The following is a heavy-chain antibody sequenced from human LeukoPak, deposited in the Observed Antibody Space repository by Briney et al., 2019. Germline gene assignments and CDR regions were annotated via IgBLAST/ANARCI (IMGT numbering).Heavy chain of an antibody. CDR3: ARAGYDVLTGYCGAFDI. CDR1: GGSISSYY. Sequence: SETLSLTCTVSGGSISSYYWNWIRQPAGKGLEWIGRIYTSGSTYYNPSLKSRVTMSVDTTKNQFSLRLTSVTAADTAVYYCARAGYDVLTGYCGAFDIRGQGTMVIVSS. V-gene: IGHV4-4*07. CDR2: IYTSGST. J-gene: IGHJ3*02. D-gene: IGHD3-9*01.